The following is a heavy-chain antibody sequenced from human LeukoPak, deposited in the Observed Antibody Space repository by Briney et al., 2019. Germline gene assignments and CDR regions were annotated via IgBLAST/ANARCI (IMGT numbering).Heavy chain of an antibody. Sequence: SDTLSLTRTISGGSISSSSYYWAWIRRPPGKGLGRIGRIYYRGRTYYNPSLKSHVTISVDTSKNQFSLKLSSVTAADTAVYYCARGRRDYDFWSGYYEINWFDPWGQGTLVTVSS. CDR2: IYYRGRT. J-gene: IGHJ5*02. D-gene: IGHD3-3*01. V-gene: IGHV4-39*07. CDR1: GGSISSSSYY. CDR3: ARGRRDYDFWSGYYEINWFDP.